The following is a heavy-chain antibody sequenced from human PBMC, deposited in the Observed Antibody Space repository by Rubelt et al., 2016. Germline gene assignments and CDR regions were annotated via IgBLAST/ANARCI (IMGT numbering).Heavy chain of an antibody. D-gene: IGHD3-3*02. CDR2: ISSSGSPI. CDR1: GFTFSSYS. V-gene: IGHV3-48*04. J-gene: IGHJ6*02. CDR3: ARGHFELGV. Sequence: EVQLVESGGGLVQPGGSLRLSCAASGFTFSSYSMNWVRQAPGKGLEWVSYISSSGSPIYYADSVKGRFTISRDNAKTSLDLQMNSLRAEDTAVYYCARGHFELGVWGQGTTVTVSS.